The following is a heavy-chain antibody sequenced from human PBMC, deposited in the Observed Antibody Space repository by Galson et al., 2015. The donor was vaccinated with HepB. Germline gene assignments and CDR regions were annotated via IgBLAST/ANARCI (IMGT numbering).Heavy chain of an antibody. J-gene: IGHJ5*02. D-gene: IGHD3-10*01. V-gene: IGHV4-34*09. CDR1: GFTFSDYY. Sequence: LRLSCAASGFTFSDYYMSWIRQTPGKGLEWIGYIYSSGSTTYNPSLKSRITISIDTSKSQFSLKLSSVTAADTAVYYCARDGDGSGSYALGCFDPWGQGTLVTVSS. CDR2: IYSSGST. CDR3: ARDGDGSGSYALGCFDP.